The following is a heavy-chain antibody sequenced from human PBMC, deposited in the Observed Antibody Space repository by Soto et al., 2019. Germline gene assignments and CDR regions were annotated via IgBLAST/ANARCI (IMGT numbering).Heavy chain of an antibody. D-gene: IGHD3-9*01. CDR3: ARNVYYDILTGYYFRNYYYGMDV. CDR2: ISYDGSNK. V-gene: IGHV3-30-3*01. J-gene: IGHJ6*02. Sequence: PGGSLRLSCAASGFTFSSYGMHWVRQAPGKGLEWVAVISYDGSNKYYADFVKGRFTISRDNSKNTLYLQMNSLRAEDTAVYYCARNVYYDILTGYYFRNYYYGMDVWGQGTPVTV. CDR1: GFTFSSYG.